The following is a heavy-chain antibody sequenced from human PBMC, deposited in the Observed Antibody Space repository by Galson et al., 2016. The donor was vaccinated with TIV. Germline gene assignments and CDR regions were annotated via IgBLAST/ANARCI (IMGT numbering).Heavy chain of an antibody. CDR1: GYTFTTYA. J-gene: IGHJ4*02. CDR2: INAGNGDT. D-gene: IGHD6-19*01. V-gene: IGHV1-3*01. CDR3: ARGASSDWPFDY. Sequence: SVKVSCKASGYTFTTYAIHWVRQAPGHGLEWMGWINAGNGDTKYSQKFQGRVIISRDTSASTAYMELSSLTSEDTAMYYCARGASSDWPFDYWGQATLVTVSS.